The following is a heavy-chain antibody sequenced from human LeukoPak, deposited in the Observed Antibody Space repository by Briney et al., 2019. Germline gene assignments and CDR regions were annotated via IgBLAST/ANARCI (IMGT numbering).Heavy chain of an antibody. CDR1: GYTFTSYD. D-gene: IGHD3-3*01. CDR3: ARGPYYDFWSGYSPFYYYYYGMDV. V-gene: IGHV1-8*01. Sequence: ASVKVSCKASGYTFTSYDINWVRQATGQGLEWLGWMNPNSGNTGYAQKFQGRVTMTRNTSISTAYMELSSLRSEDTAVYYCARGPYYDFWSGYSPFYYYYYGMDVWGQGTAVTVSS. J-gene: IGHJ6*02. CDR2: MNPNSGNT.